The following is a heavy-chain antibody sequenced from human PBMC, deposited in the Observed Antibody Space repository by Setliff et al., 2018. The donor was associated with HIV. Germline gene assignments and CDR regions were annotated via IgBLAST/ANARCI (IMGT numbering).Heavy chain of an antibody. CDR1: GFTFSSYG. J-gene: IGHJ4*02. V-gene: IGHV3-33*08. D-gene: IGHD2-15*01. CDR3: ARVVVGLYYFDY. CDR2: IWYDGSNK. Sequence: GGSLRLSCAASGFTFSSYGMHWVRQAPGKGLEWVAVIWYDGSNKYYADSVKGRFTISRDNSKNTVYLQMNSLRAEDTALYYCARVVVGLYYFDYWGQGTLVTVSS.